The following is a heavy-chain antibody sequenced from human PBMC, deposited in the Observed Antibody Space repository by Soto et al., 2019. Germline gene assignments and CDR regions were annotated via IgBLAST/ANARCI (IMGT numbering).Heavy chain of an antibody. CDR1: GYTFTSYY. V-gene: IGHV1-46*01. Sequence: ASVKVSCKASGYTFTSYYMHWVRQAPGQGLEWMGIINPSGGSTSYAQKFQGRVTMTRDTSTSTVYMELSSLRSEETAVYYCARGWVAAAGKYDYGMDVWGQGTRFTVSS. J-gene: IGHJ6*02. CDR3: ARGWVAAAGKYDYGMDV. CDR2: INPSGGST. D-gene: IGHD6-13*01.